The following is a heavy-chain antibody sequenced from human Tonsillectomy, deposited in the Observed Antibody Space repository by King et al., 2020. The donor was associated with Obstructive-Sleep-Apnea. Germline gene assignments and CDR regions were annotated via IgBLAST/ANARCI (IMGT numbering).Heavy chain of an antibody. CDR2: ILHNGANQ. J-gene: IGHJ4*02. CDR1: GFTFSSHS. V-gene: IGHV3-30-3*01. Sequence: VQLVESGGGVVQPGRSLRLSCEASGFTFSSHSMNWVRQAPGKGREWVAVILHNGANQYYGDSVKGRFTVSRDNSKNTMYLQMNSLRAEDTGIYYCARRGYTDDLSQYFFDFWGQGTLVTVSS. CDR3: ARRGYTDDLSQYFFDF. D-gene: IGHD5-12*01.